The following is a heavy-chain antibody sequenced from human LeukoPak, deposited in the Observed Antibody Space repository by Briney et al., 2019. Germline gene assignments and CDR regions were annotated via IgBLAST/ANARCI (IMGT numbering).Heavy chain of an antibody. CDR1: GISLSNYC. CDR2: INGSGGST. V-gene: IGHV3-23*01. Sequence: GGSLRLSCAVSGISLSNYCMSWVRQAPGKGLEWVVGINGSGGSTNYADSVKGRFTISRDNPKNSLYLQMNRLRAEDTAVYFCAKRGVVIRVILVGFHKEAYYFASWGQGALVTVSS. J-gene: IGHJ4*02. CDR3: AKRGVVIRVILVGFHKEAYYFAS. D-gene: IGHD3-22*01.